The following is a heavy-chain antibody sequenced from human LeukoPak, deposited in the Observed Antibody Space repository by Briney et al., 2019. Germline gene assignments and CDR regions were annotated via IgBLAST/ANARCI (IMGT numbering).Heavy chain of an antibody. Sequence: GGSLRLSCAASGFTFSSYGMHWVRQAPGKGLEWVAFIRYDGSNKYYADPVKGRFTISRDNSKNTLYLQMNSLRAEDTAVYYCAKGKGIAVAGIGWFDPWGQGTLVTVSS. CDR3: AKGKGIAVAGIGWFDP. D-gene: IGHD6-19*01. CDR2: IRYDGSNK. V-gene: IGHV3-30*02. J-gene: IGHJ5*02. CDR1: GFTFSSYG.